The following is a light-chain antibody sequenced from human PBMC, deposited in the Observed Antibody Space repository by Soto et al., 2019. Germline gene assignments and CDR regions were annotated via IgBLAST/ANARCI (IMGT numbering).Light chain of an antibody. CDR3: HQCGSSPIT. J-gene: IGKJ5*01. V-gene: IGKV3-20*01. Sequence: EIVLTQSPGTLSLSPGERATLSCRASQSVSSSYLAWYQHKPGQAPRLLIYGPSSRATGVPDRFSGSASGTEFTLTISRLEPEDFAVYFCHQCGSSPITFGQGTRLEIK. CDR2: GPS. CDR1: QSVSSSY.